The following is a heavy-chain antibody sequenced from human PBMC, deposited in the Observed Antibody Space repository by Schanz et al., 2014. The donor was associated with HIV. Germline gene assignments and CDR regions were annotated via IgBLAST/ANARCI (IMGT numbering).Heavy chain of an antibody. J-gene: IGHJ6*02. CDR3: ARKMSISNQWLRALYSNYGMDV. V-gene: IGHV1-46*01. Sequence: QVQLVQSGAEVKKPGASVKVSCKASGYTFTSYYMHWVRQAPGQGLEWMGIINPSGGSTTYAQKFQGRVTMTRDTSTRTVHMELSSLRSEDTAVYYCARKMSISNQWLRALYSNYGMDVWGQGTTVTVSS. CDR2: INPSGGST. D-gene: IGHD5-12*01. CDR1: GYTFTSYY.